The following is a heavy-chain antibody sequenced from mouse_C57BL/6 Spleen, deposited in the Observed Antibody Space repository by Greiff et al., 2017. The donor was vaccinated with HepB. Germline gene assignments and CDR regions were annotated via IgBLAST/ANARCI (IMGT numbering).Heavy chain of an antibody. CDR3: AREDYYDYPCFAY. CDR1: GFTFSSYA. D-gene: IGHD2-4*01. J-gene: IGHJ3*01. CDR2: ISDGGSYT. V-gene: IGHV5-4*01. Sequence: EVKLMESGGGLVKPGGSLKLSCAASGFTFSSYAMSWVRQTPEKRLEWVATISDGGSYTYYPDNVKGRFTISRDNAKNNLYLQMSHLKSEDTAMYYCAREDYYDYPCFAYWGQVTLVTVSA.